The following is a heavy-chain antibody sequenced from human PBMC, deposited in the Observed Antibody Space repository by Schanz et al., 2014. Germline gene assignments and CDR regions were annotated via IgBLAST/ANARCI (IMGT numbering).Heavy chain of an antibody. V-gene: IGHV3-30*03. CDR2: VSSDGNND. J-gene: IGHJ4*02. CDR1: GITFSTHA. Sequence: VHLVESGGGLVQPGGSLRLSCAASGITFSTHAMHWVRQAPGKGLEWVALVSSDGNNDYYTDSVKGRFTISRDNSKNTVHLQMNSLRAEDTAVYYCARDLPRTFLFDYWGQGTLVTVSS. CDR3: ARDLPRTFLFDY.